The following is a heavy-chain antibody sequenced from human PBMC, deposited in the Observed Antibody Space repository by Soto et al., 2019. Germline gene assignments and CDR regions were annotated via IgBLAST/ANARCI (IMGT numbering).Heavy chain of an antibody. CDR1: GFTFTSYA. CDR3: ARAAPENQRRLRGWFDP. J-gene: IGHJ5*02. D-gene: IGHD2-2*01. V-gene: IGHV1-3*01. CDR2: INAGNGNT. Sequence: ASVKVSCKASGFTFTSYAMHWVRQAPGQRLEWMGWINAGNGNTKYSQKFQGRVTITRDTSASTAYMELSSLRSEDTAVYYCARAAPENQRRLRGWFDPWGQVTLVTVSS.